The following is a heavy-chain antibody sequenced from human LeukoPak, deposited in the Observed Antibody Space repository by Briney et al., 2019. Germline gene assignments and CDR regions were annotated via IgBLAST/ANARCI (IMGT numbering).Heavy chain of an antibody. Sequence: ASVKVSCKASGYTFTGYYMHWVRQAPGQGLEWMGRINPNSGGTNYAQKFQGRVTMTRDTSISTAYMELSSLRSEDTAVYYCARGNMIVGSLDYWGQGTLVTVSS. D-gene: IGHD3-22*01. CDR3: ARGNMIVGSLDY. CDR1: GYTFTGYY. J-gene: IGHJ4*02. V-gene: IGHV1-2*06. CDR2: INPNSGGT.